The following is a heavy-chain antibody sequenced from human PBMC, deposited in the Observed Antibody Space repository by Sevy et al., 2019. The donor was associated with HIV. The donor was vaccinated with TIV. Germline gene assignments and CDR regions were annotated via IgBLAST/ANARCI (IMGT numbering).Heavy chain of an antibody. CDR1: GFTFSSYA. D-gene: IGHD3-16*01. V-gene: IGHV3-23*01. CDR3: ARVLHFGAFDI. J-gene: IGHJ3*02. Sequence: GGSLRLSCAASGFTFSSYAMSWVRQAPGKGLQWVSSISGSGGSTNYADSVKGRFTISRDNSKNTLYLQMNSLRAEDTAVYYCARVLHFGAFDIWGQGTMVTVSS. CDR2: ISGSGGST.